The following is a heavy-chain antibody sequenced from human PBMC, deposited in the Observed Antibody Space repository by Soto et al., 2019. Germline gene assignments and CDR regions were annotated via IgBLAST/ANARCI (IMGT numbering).Heavy chain of an antibody. CDR2: INPSGGST. D-gene: IGHD6-19*01. J-gene: IGHJ5*02. CDR3: ARDAYSSGWYNWSDP. Sequence: ASVKVSCKASGYTFTSYYRHWERQAPGQGLEWMGIINPSGGSTSYAQKFQGRVTMTRDTSTSTVYMELSSLRSEDTAVYYCARDAYSSGWYNWSDPWGLGTLVTFSP. CDR1: GYTFTSYY. V-gene: IGHV1-46*01.